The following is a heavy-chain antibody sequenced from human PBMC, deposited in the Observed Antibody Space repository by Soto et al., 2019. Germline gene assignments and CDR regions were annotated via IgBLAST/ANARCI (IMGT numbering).Heavy chain of an antibody. Sequence: PGGSLRLSCAASGFSFRDFSMSWVRQAPGKGLEWVSFIDLSGTTTYYSDSVKGRFTISKDRSRNTVFLQMNRLRVEDTATFYCAKDRVPGGIYSFDYWGQGVLVTVSS. CDR1: GFSFRDFS. J-gene: IGHJ4*02. CDR3: AKDRVPGGIYSFDY. V-gene: IGHV3-23*03. D-gene: IGHD1-26*01. CDR2: IDLSGTTT.